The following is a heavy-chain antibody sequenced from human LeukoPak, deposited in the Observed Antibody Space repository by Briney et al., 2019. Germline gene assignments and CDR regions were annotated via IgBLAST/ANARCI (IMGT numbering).Heavy chain of an antibody. D-gene: IGHD3-22*01. Sequence: SETLSLTCTVSGGSISSSSYYWGWIRQPPGKGLEWIGSIYYSGSTYYNPSLKSRVTISVDTSKNQFSLKLSSVTAADTAVYYCARIIRRMIAFDYWGQGTLVTASS. V-gene: IGHV4-39*01. CDR2: IYYSGST. J-gene: IGHJ4*02. CDR3: ARIIRRMIAFDY. CDR1: GGSISSSSYY.